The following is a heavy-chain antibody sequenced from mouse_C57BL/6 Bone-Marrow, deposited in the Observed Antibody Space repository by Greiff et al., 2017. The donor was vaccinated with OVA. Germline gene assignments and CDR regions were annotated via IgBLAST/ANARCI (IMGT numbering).Heavy chain of an antibody. CDR3: ARERLRRYYYAMDY. D-gene: IGHD2-4*01. CDR1: GYTFTSYW. CDR2: IHPNSGST. V-gene: IGHV1-64*01. J-gene: IGHJ4*01. Sequence: QVQLKESGAELVKPGASVKLSCKASGYTFTSYWMHWVKQRPGQGLEWIGMIHPNSGSTNYNEKFKSKATLTVDKSSSTAYMQLSSLTSEDSAVYYCARERLRRYYYAMDYWGQGTSVTVSS.